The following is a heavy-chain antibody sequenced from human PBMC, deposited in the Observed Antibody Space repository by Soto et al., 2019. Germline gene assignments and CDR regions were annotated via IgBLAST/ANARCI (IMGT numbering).Heavy chain of an antibody. Sequence: QVQLQESGPGLVKPSGTLSLTCAVSGGSISSSNWWSWVRQPPGKGLEWIGEIYHSGSTNYNPSPKSRVTISLAQSKNQFSLKLSSVTAADTAVYYCARVSGSYYYGMDVWGQGITVTVSS. CDR2: IYHSGST. J-gene: IGHJ6*02. CDR3: ARVSGSYYYGMDV. D-gene: IGHD1-26*01. CDR1: GGSISSSNW. V-gene: IGHV4-4*02.